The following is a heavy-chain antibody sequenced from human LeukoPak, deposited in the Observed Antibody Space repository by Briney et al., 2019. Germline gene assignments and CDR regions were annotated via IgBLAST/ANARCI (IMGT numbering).Heavy chain of an antibody. J-gene: IGHJ4*02. V-gene: IGHV3-33*06. D-gene: IGHD3-22*01. CDR3: AKDWRYYDSSGYPDY. CDR1: GFTFSSYG. Sequence: PGGSLRLSCAASGFTFSSYGMHWVRQAPGKGLEWVAVIWYDGSNKYNADSVKGRFTISRDNSKNTLYLQMNSLRAEDTAVYYCAKDWRYYDSSGYPDYWGQGTLVTVSS. CDR2: IWYDGSNK.